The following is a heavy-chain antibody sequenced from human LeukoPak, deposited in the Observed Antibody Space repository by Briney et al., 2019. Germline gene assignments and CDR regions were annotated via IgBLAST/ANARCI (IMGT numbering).Heavy chain of an antibody. D-gene: IGHD3-22*01. CDR3: ARTYYYDSSGYYSDY. V-gene: IGHV4-59*11. CDR1: GVSISSHY. J-gene: IGHJ4*02. Sequence: PSETLSLTCTVSGVSISSHYWSWIRQPPGKGLEWIAFIYYSGSTIYNPSLKSRFTISVDTSKNQFSLKLSSVTAADTAVYYCARTYYYDSSGYYSDYWGQGTLVTVSS. CDR2: IYYSGST.